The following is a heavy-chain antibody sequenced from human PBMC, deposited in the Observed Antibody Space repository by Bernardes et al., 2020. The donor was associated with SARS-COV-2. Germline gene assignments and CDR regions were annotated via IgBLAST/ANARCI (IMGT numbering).Heavy chain of an antibody. J-gene: IGHJ4*02. CDR3: ARRTHFDLWGAISYYFDS. Sequence: GGSLRLSCAASGFTVSSNYMSWVRQAPGKGLEWVSVIYSNGNTYYADSVKGRFTISRDTSRNTLYLQMNSLRAEDTAVYYCARRTHFDLWGAISYYFDSWGQGTRVTVSS. CDR2: IYSNGNT. V-gene: IGHV3-66*04. D-gene: IGHD3-3*01. CDR1: GFTVSSNY.